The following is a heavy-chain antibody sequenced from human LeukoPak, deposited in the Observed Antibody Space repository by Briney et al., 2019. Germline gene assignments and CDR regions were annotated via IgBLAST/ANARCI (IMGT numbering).Heavy chain of an antibody. CDR1: GFIFGDYY. Sequence: GGSLRLSCKASGFIFGDYYMSWIRQAPGKGLEWLSYISSSGTTIYYADSVKGRFTISRDNAKNSLYLQMNSLRAEDTAVYYCARDRPYFDSSGYYSGWGQGTLVTVSS. CDR3: ARDRPYFDSSGYYSG. V-gene: IGHV3-11*01. J-gene: IGHJ4*02. D-gene: IGHD3-22*01. CDR2: ISSSGTTI.